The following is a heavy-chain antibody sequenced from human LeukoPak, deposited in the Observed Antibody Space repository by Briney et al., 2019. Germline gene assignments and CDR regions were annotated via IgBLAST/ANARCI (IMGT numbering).Heavy chain of an antibody. D-gene: IGHD3-22*01. CDR1: GFTFSSYA. J-gene: IGHJ4*02. V-gene: IGHV3-23*01. CDR3: ARGGYYLGLLDY. CDR2: ISGSGGTT. Sequence: GGSLRLSCAASGFTFSSYAMSWVRQAPGKGLEWVSAISGSGGTTYYADSVKGRFTISRDNSKSTLYLQMNSLRAEDTAVYYCARGGYYLGLLDYWGQGTLVTVSS.